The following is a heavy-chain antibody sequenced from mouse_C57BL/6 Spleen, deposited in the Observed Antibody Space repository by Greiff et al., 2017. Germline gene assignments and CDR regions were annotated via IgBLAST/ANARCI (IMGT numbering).Heavy chain of an antibody. Sequence: EVQLQQSGPELVKPGASVKMSCKASGYTFTDYNMHWVKQSHGKSLEWIGYINPNNGGTSYNQKFKGKATLTVNKSSSTAYMELRSLTSEDSAVYYCARSRFYYYGSSYGAMDYWGQGTSVTVSA. CDR1: GYTFTDYN. CDR2: INPNNGGT. V-gene: IGHV1-22*01. D-gene: IGHD1-1*01. J-gene: IGHJ4*01. CDR3: ARSRFYYYGSSYGAMDY.